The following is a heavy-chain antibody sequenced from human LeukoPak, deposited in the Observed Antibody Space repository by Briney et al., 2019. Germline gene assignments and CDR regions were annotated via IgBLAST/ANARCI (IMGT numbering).Heavy chain of an antibody. CDR3: VKDRVDGSGSQFDS. V-gene: IGHV3-23*01. CDR1: GFTFSSYW. D-gene: IGHD3-10*01. J-gene: IGHJ4*02. Sequence: GGSLRLSCAASGFTFSSYWMSWVRQAPGKGLEWVSSISGSGAMTYYADSVKGRFTISRDNAMDRLYLQMNSLRADDTAVYYCVKDRVDGSGSQFDSWGQGSLVIASS. CDR2: ISGSGAMT.